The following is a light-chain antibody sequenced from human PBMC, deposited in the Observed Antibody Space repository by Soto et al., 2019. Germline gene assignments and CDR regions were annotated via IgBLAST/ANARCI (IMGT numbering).Light chain of an antibody. CDR1: QSVGSN. J-gene: IGKJ1*01. CDR3: LQYKNWPRT. V-gene: IGKV3-15*01. CDR2: GAS. Sequence: ETVMTQSAATLSVSPGERATLSCRASQSVGSNLVRYQQKPGQAPRLLIYGASNRVTGIPDRFSGSGFGTEFTLTISSLQSEDFAVYYCLQYKNWPRTFGQGTKVEIK.